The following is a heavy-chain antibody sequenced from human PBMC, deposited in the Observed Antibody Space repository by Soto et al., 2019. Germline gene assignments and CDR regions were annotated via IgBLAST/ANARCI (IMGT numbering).Heavy chain of an antibody. CDR2: VHFSGST. Sequence: SETLSLTCTVSGGSFSSLYWSWIRQPPGKGLEWIGNVHFSGSTDYNPSLRSRVSISLDTSTNKFSLNLSSVTAADTAVYFCAREFGFEAAEFDYWGQGALVTVSS. V-gene: IGHV4-59*01. CDR3: AREFGFEAAEFDY. J-gene: IGHJ4*02. CDR1: GGSFSSLY. D-gene: IGHD6-13*01.